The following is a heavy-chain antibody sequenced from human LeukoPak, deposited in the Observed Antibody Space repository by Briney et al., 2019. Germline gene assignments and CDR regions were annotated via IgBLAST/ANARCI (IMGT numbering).Heavy chain of an antibody. CDR2: ISAYNGNT. J-gene: IGHJ4*02. CDR3: ARSPIAAAGKIGY. CDR1: GYTFTSYG. Sequence: ASVKVSCKASGYTFTSYGISWVRQAPGQGLEWMGWISAYNGNTNYAQKLQGRVTMTTDTSTSTVYMELSSLRSEDTAVYYCARSPIAAAGKIGYWGQGTLVTVSS. D-gene: IGHD6-13*01. V-gene: IGHV1-18*01.